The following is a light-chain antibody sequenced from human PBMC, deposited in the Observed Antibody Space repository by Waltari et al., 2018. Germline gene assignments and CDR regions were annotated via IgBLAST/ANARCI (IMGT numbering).Light chain of an antibody. Sequence: QLVLTQSPSASASLGASVKLTCTLDSGHINNIVAWLQRRPEKGPRYLMKVNSDGSHTKGDDIPDRFSGSSSGPERYLTISSLQSEDEADYYCQTGGHGTWVFGGGTKLTVV. CDR2: VNSDGSH. J-gene: IGLJ3*02. V-gene: IGLV4-69*01. CDR1: SGHINNI. CDR3: QTGGHGTWV.